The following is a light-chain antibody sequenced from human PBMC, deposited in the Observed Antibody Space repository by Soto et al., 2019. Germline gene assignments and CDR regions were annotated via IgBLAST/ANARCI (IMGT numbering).Light chain of an antibody. J-gene: IGKJ1*01. CDR2: KAS. V-gene: IGKV1-5*03. CDR3: QQYNNWPPAWT. CDR1: QTISSW. Sequence: DIQMTQSPSTLSGSVGDRVTITCRASQTISSWLAWYQQKPGKAPKLLXXKASTLKSGVPSRFSGSGSGTEFTLTISSLQSEDFAVYYCQQYNNWPPAWTFGQGTKVDIK.